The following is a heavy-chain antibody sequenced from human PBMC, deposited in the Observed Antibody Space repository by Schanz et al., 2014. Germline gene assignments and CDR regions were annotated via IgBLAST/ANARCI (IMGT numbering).Heavy chain of an antibody. V-gene: IGHV1-18*01. CDR2: ISGYTGDT. D-gene: IGHD1-26*01. J-gene: IGHJ4*02. CDR1: GYDFHIYA. Sequence: QVQLLQSGAEVKKPGASVRVSCKASGYDFHIYAYSWVRQAPGQGPEWIGWISGYTGDTKYAQKFQHRVNMTTDRTTSTVYMELRSLRFDDTAVYFCARDNGRIPAANSFDYWGQGTRVTVSS. CDR3: ARDNGRIPAANSFDY.